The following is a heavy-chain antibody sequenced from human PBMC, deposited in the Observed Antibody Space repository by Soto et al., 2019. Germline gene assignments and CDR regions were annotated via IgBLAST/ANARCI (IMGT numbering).Heavy chain of an antibody. Sequence: SETLSLTCTVSGGSISSYYWSWIRQPPGKGLEWIGYIYYSGSTNYNPSLKSRVTISVDTSKNRFSLKLSSVTAADTAVYYCARLDYDSSGYYGVDDYWGQGTLVTVSS. CDR1: GGSISSYY. J-gene: IGHJ4*02. D-gene: IGHD3-22*01. CDR2: IYYSGST. V-gene: IGHV4-59*08. CDR3: ARLDYDSSGYYGVDDY.